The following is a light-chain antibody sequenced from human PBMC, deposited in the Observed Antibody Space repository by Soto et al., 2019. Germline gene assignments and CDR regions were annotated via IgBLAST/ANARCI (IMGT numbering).Light chain of an antibody. J-gene: IGKJ2*01. CDR1: QSIGRY. V-gene: IGKV1-39*01. CDR3: QQSFSAPRT. CDR2: DVS. Sequence: DIQMTQSPSSLSASVGDRVTVTCRASQSIGRYLNWYQQKPGKAPKLLIYDVSSLQTGVPSRFSGDGSGTDFTLTISSLQPEDFATYYCQQSFSAPRTFGHGTKLEIQ.